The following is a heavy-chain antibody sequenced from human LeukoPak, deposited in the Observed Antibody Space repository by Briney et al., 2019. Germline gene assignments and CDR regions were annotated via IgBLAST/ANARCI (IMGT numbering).Heavy chain of an antibody. CDR2: INHSGST. CDR3: ARPRNVDTAMVYAFDI. J-gene: IGHJ3*02. D-gene: IGHD5-18*01. CDR1: GGSVSSGSYY. V-gene: IGHV4-39*07. Sequence: SETLSLTCTVSGGSVSSGSYYWSWIRQPPGKGLEWIGEINHSGSTNYNPSLKSRVTISVDTSKNQFSLKLSSVTAADTAVYYCARPRNVDTAMVYAFDIWGQGTMVTVSS.